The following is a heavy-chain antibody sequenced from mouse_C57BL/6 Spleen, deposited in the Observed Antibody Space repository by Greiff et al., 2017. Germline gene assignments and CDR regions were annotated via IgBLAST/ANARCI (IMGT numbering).Heavy chain of an antibody. CDR3: ARKDYYEGFAY. CDR2: ISSGSSTI. J-gene: IGHJ3*01. D-gene: IGHD1-1*01. V-gene: IGHV5-17*01. CDR1: GFTFSDYG. Sequence: DVKLVESGGGLVKPGGSLKLSCAASGFTFSDYGMHWVRQAPEKGLEWVAYISSGSSTIYYADTVKGRFTISRDNAKNTLFLQMTSLRCEDTAMYYCARKDYYEGFAYWGQGTLVTVSA.